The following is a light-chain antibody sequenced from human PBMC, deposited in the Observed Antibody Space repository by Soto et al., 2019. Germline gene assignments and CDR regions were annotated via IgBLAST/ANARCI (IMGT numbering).Light chain of an antibody. CDR3: QQFNSYPIT. Sequence: AIQLTQFPSSLSASVADRVTITCRASQGISNALAWYQQKPGKAPKLLIYDASNLESGVPSRFSGSGSGTDFTLTISSLQPEDFATYYCQQFNSYPITYGQGTRLEIK. J-gene: IGKJ5*01. CDR2: DAS. V-gene: IGKV1-13*02. CDR1: QGISNA.